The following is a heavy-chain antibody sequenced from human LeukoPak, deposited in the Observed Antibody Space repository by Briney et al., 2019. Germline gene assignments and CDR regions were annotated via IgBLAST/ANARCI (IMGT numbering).Heavy chain of an antibody. V-gene: IGHV3-74*01. D-gene: IGHD5-12*01. CDR1: GFTFTTFW. CDR2: INHDGSST. J-gene: IGHJ4*02. Sequence: SGGSLRLSCATSGFTFTTFWMHWVRQAPGKGLVWVSRINHDGSSTNYADSVKGRFTISRDNAKNTVYLQMNSLRAEDTAVYYCVRGAEGYSGYVIFDYWGQGTLVTVSS. CDR3: VRGAEGYSGYVIFDY.